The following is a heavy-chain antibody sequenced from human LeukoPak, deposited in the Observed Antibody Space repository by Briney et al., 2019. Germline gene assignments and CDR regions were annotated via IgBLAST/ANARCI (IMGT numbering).Heavy chain of an antibody. CDR3: ARAYYYGSGSYPPPSY. CDR1: GYTFTSYG. V-gene: IGHV1-18*01. D-gene: IGHD3-10*01. Sequence: ASVKVSCKASGYTFTSYGISWVRQAPGQGLEWMGWISAYNGNTNYAQKLQGRVTMTRDTSTSTVYMELSSLRSEDTAVYYCARAYYYGSGSYPPPSYWGQGTLVTVSS. CDR2: ISAYNGNT. J-gene: IGHJ4*02.